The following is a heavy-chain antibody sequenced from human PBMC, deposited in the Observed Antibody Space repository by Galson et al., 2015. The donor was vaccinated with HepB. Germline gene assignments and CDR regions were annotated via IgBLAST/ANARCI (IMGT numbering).Heavy chain of an antibody. J-gene: IGHJ1*01. Sequence: SLGLSCAASGFTLSTYSMNWVRQAPGKGLEWISYLSSGGTTRSAASAKGRLTLSSDIAEISMFIQMNSLRDEDTAEYYCARDSLAYGDYLPSQHWGQGTLVIVSS. CDR1: GFTLSTYS. CDR2: LSSGGTT. D-gene: IGHD4-17*01. CDR3: ARDSLAYGDYLPSQH. V-gene: IGHV3-48*02.